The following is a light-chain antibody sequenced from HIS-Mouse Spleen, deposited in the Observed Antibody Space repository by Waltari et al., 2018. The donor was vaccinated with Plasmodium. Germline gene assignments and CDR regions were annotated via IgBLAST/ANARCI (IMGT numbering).Light chain of an antibody. Sequence: QSALTQPASVSGSPGHSIPISCTGTSSDVGSYNLVSWYQQHPAKAPKLMIYEGSKRPSGVANRFSGAKSGNTASLTISGLQAEDEADYYCCSYAGSSTFVVFGGGTKLTVL. CDR2: EGS. CDR1: SSDVGSYNL. CDR3: CSYAGSSTFVV. J-gene: IGLJ2*01. V-gene: IGLV2-23*03.